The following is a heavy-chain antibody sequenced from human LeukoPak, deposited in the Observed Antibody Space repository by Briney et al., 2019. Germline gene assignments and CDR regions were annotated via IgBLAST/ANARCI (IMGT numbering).Heavy chain of an antibody. J-gene: IGHJ4*02. D-gene: IGHD3-16*01. V-gene: IGHV1-2*02. CDR2: INPISGGT. CDR3: ARRGGPYFDY. CDR1: GYTFTDYH. Sequence: ASVTVSCKASGYTFTDYHIHWVRQAPGEGLEWMGWINPISGGTNFAQKFQGRVTMTSDTSISTAYMELSGLRSDDTAAYYCARRGGPYFDYWGQGTLVTVSS.